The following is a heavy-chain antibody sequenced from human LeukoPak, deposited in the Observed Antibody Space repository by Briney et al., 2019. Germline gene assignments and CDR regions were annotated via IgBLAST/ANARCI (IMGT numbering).Heavy chain of an antibody. CDR3: AKRGSSGYPHGAFDI. D-gene: IGHD3-22*01. CDR2: IKQDGSEK. J-gene: IGHJ3*02. CDR1: GFTFSSYW. Sequence: GGSLRLSCAASGFTFSSYWMSWVRQAPGKGLEWVANIKQDGSEKYYVDSVKGRFTISRDNSKNTLYLQMNSLRAEDTAVYYCAKRGSSGYPHGAFDIWGQGTMVTVSS. V-gene: IGHV3-7*03.